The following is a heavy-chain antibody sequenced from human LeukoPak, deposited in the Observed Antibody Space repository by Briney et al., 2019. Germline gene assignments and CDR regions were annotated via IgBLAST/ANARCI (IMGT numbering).Heavy chain of an antibody. Sequence: SSETLSLTCTVSGGSISSSNWWSWVRQPPEKGLEWIGEIYHSGSTNYNPSLKSRVTISVDKSKNQFSLKLSSVTAADTAVYYCARDPHYGDRPEGEDDYWGQGTLVTVSS. CDR3: ARDPHYGDRPEGEDDY. CDR1: GGSISSSNW. CDR2: IYHSGST. D-gene: IGHD4-17*01. V-gene: IGHV4-4*02. J-gene: IGHJ4*02.